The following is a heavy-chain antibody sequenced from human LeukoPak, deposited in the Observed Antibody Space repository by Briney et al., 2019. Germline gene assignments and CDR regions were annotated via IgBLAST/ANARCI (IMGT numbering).Heavy chain of an antibody. Sequence: GGSLGLSCAASGFTFGDYYMSWIRQAPGKGLEWVSYISSSGSTIYYADSVKGRFTISRDNAKNSLYLQMNSLRAEDTAVYYCARDYYGSGRNYYYYYMDVWGKGTTVTVSS. CDR3: ARDYYGSGRNYYYYYMDV. V-gene: IGHV3-11*01. D-gene: IGHD3-10*01. CDR2: ISSSGSTI. J-gene: IGHJ6*03. CDR1: GFTFGDYY.